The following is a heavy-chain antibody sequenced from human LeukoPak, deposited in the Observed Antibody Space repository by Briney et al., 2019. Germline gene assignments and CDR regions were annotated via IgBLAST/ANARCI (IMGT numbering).Heavy chain of an antibody. CDR1: GYTFTSYG. Sequence: ASVKVSCKASGYTFTSYGISWVRQAPGQGLEWMGWISAYNGNTNYAQKLQGRVTMTTDTSTSTAYMELRSLRSDDTAVYYCARTPMVRGVSLLHNWFDPWGQGTLVTVSP. D-gene: IGHD3-10*01. CDR3: ARTPMVRGVSLLHNWFDP. CDR2: ISAYNGNT. J-gene: IGHJ5*02. V-gene: IGHV1-18*04.